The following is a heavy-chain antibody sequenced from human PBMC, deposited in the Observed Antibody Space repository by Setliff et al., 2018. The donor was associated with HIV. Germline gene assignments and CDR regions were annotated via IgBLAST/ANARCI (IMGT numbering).Heavy chain of an antibody. V-gene: IGHV3-33*06. CDR1: GFTFSSYG. J-gene: IGHJ3*02. CDR2: IWYDGSNK. Sequence: GGSLRLSCAASGFTFSSYGMHWVRQAPGKGLEWVAVIWYDGSNKYYADSVKGRFTISRDNSKNTLYLQMNSLRAEDTAVYYCAKPIAVAGQDDFDIWGQGTMVTVSS. CDR3: AKPIAVAGQDDFDI. D-gene: IGHD6-19*01.